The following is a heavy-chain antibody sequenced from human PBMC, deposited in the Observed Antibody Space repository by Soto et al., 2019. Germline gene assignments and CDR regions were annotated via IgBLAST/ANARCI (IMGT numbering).Heavy chain of an antibody. J-gene: IGHJ3*02. CDR1: GGTFSSYT. D-gene: IGHD2-15*01. CDR2: IIPILGRA. Sequence: SVKVSCKASGGTFSSYTISWVRQAPGQGLEWMGRIIPILGRANYAQKFQGRVTMTRDTSTSTVYMELSSLRSEDTAVYYCARARGGSFDAFDIWGQGTMVTVSS. CDR3: ARARGGSFDAFDI. V-gene: IGHV1-69*08.